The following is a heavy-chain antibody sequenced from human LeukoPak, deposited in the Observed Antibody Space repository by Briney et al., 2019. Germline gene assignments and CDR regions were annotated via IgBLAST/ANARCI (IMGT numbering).Heavy chain of an antibody. Sequence: GGSLRLSCAASGFTFSSYGMNWVRQAPGKGLEWVSYVSPSDTIIYYADSVKGRFTISRDNAKNSLYLQMDSLRGEDTAVYYCARSGSYYRSPDYWGQGTLVTVSS. CDR1: GFTFSSYG. CDR2: VSPSDTII. J-gene: IGHJ4*02. CDR3: ARSGSYYRSPDY. D-gene: IGHD1-26*01. V-gene: IGHV3-48*03.